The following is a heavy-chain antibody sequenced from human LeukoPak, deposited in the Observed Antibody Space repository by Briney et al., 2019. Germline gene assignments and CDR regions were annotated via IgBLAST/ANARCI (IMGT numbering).Heavy chain of an antibody. CDR2: ISGSGGST. J-gene: IGHJ4*02. CDR3: KQETAYDILTGRRRYYFDY. CDR1: GYTFSSYA. D-gene: IGHD3-9*01. V-gene: IGHV3-23*01. Sequence: GGSLRLSCAASGYTFSSYAMSWVRPAPGKGLEWVSAISGSGGSTYYADSVKGRFTISRDNSKNTLYLQMNSLRAEDTAVYFFKQETAYDILTGRRRYYFDYWGQGTLVTVSS.